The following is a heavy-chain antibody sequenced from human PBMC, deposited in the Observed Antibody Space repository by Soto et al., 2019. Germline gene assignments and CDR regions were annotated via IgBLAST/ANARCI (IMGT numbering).Heavy chain of an antibody. J-gene: IGHJ5*02. CDR3: AKNQGVELVPLATVDWFDP. CDR1: GFIFENFG. CDR2: ISGSGFKK. V-gene: IGHV3-23*01. D-gene: IGHD1-26*01. Sequence: GGSLILSCAASGFIFENFGMSWVRQAPGKGLEWISSISGSGFKKYYADSVKGRFTISRDNSKSTVYLELNNLGAEDTAVYHCAKNQGVELVPLATVDWFDPWGQGSVVTVSS.